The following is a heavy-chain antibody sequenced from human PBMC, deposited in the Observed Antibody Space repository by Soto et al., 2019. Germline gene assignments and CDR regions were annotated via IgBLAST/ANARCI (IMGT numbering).Heavy chain of an antibody. Sequence: ASFKVSCKVSGYTLTELSMHWVRQAPGKGLEWMGGFDPEDGETIYAQKFQGRVTMTEDTSTDTAYMELSSLRSEDTAVYYCASPGRIAVAGVPFDYWGQGTLVTVSS. J-gene: IGHJ4*02. CDR1: GYTLTELS. D-gene: IGHD6-19*01. CDR2: FDPEDGET. CDR3: ASPGRIAVAGVPFDY. V-gene: IGHV1-24*01.